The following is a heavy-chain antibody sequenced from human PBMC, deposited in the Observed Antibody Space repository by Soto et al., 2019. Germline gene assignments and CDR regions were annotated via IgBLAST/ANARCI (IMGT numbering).Heavy chain of an antibody. Sequence: ASVKVSCKASGYTSTSYGISWVRQAPGQGLEWMGWISAYNGNTNYAQKLQGRVTMTTDTSTSTAYMGLSSLRSEDTAVYYCAREGFLQSRYYYYGMDVWGQGTTVTVSS. D-gene: IGHD4-4*01. V-gene: IGHV1-18*04. CDR1: GYTSTSYG. CDR2: ISAYNGNT. J-gene: IGHJ6*02. CDR3: AREGFLQSRYYYYGMDV.